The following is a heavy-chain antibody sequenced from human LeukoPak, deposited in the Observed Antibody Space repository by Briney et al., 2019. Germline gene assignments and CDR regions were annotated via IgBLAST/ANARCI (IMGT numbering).Heavy chain of an antibody. CDR2: MRYDGSNR. J-gene: IGHJ6*03. D-gene: IGHD3-9*01. V-gene: IGHV3-30*02. CDR3: AKGVKVPLLRYFSYYMDV. Sequence: GGSLRLSCAASGFSFSSYGMHWVRQAPGKGLEWVAFMRYDGSNRNYADSVKGRFTISRDNSKNTLYLQMNSLRAEDTAVYYCAKGVKVPLLRYFSYYMDVWGKGTTVTISS. CDR1: GFSFSSYG.